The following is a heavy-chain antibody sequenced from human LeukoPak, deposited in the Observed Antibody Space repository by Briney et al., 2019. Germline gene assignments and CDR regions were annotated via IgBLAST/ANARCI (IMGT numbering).Heavy chain of an antibody. V-gene: IGHV4-59*08. Sequence: SETLSLTCTVSGDSISSYYWSWIRQPPGKGLEWIGYIYYSGSTNYNPSLKSRVTISVDTSKKQFSLKLSSVTAADTAVYFCARHGVPATSYFDYWGQGTLVTVSS. CDR3: ARHGVPATSYFDY. J-gene: IGHJ4*02. D-gene: IGHD2-15*01. CDR2: IYYSGST. CDR1: GDSISSYY.